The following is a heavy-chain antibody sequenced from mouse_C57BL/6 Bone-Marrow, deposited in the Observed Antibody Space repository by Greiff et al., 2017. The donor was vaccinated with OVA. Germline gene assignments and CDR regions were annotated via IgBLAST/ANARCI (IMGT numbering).Heavy chain of an antibody. V-gene: IGHV1-69*01. Sequence: QVQLQQPGAELVMPGASVTLSCKASGYTFTSYWMHWVKQRPGQGLEWIGEIDPSDSYTNYNQKFKGKSTLTVDKSSSTAYMQLSSLTSEDSAVYYCARGRGPSNYLGYYAMDYWGQGTSVTVSS. CDR1: GYTFTSYW. CDR2: IDPSDSYT. CDR3: ARGRGPSNYLGYYAMDY. D-gene: IGHD2-5*01. J-gene: IGHJ4*01.